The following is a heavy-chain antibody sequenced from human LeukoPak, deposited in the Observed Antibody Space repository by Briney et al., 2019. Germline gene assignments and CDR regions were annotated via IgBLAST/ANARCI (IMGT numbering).Heavy chain of an antibody. V-gene: IGHV7-4-1*02. CDR2: IDTNTGHP. D-gene: IGHD5-12*01. CDR1: GYTLTQYA. J-gene: IGHJ6*03. CDR3: TSPTRGYSGYADYYYYYMDV. Sequence: GASVKVSCKASGYTLTQYAMNWVRQAPGQGLEWMGWIDTNTGHPRYAQGFTGRFVFSLDTSVNTAYLQMNSLKTEDTAVYYCTSPTRGYSGYADYYYYYMDVWGKGTTVTVSS.